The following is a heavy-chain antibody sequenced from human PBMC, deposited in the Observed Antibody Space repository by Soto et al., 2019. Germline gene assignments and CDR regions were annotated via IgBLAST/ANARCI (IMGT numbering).Heavy chain of an antibody. Sequence: ASVNVSCKASGYTFTSYAMHWVRQAPGQRLEWMGWINAGNGNTKYSQKFQGRVTITSDTSASTAYMELSSLRSEDTAVYYCARGEQPRFEGWFDPWGQGTLVTVSS. V-gene: IGHV1-3*01. CDR2: INAGNGNT. D-gene: IGHD1-1*01. J-gene: IGHJ5*02. CDR3: ARGEQPRFEGWFDP. CDR1: GYTFTSYA.